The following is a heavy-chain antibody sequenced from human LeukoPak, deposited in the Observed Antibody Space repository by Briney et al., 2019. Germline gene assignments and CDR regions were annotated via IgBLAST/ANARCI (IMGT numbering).Heavy chain of an antibody. V-gene: IGHV3-7*01. CDR1: GFSFNYFW. Sequence: GGSLRLSCAASGFSFNYFWMTWVRQAPGKGLEWVANIKQDGNEKYYADSVKGRFTISRDNAKKSLYLQMNSLRAGDTAVYYCARTSIAARRFDYWGQGTLVTVSS. CDR2: IKQDGNEK. D-gene: IGHD6-6*01. J-gene: IGHJ4*02. CDR3: ARTSIAARRFDY.